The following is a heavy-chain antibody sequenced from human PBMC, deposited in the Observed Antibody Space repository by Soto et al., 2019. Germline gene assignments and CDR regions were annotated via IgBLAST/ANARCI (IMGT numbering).Heavy chain of an antibody. D-gene: IGHD6-6*01. CDR1: GFTFSSYS. CDR2: ISSRSSYI. CDR3: ARGDYQFVEYSTSSGDYGMDV. Sequence: QRLSCAASGFTFSSYSMNWVRQAPGTGLEWVSSISSRSSYIYQADSLKGRFTISRDNARNSLYLQMNSLRAEDTAVYYCARGDYQFVEYSTSSGDYGMDVWRQGTTVTVSS. J-gene: IGHJ6*02. V-gene: IGHV3-21*01.